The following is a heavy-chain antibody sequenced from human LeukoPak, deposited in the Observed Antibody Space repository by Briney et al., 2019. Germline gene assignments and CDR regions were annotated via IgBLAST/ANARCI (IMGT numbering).Heavy chain of an antibody. CDR3: ARDKLALPEVVPAALDY. Sequence: PGGSLRLSCAASGFTFSSYAMSWVRQAPGKGLEWVSAISGSGGSTYYADSVKGRFTISRDNSKNTLYLQMNSLRAEDTAVYYCARDKLALPEVVPAALDYWGQGTLVTVSS. J-gene: IGHJ4*02. CDR1: GFTFSSYA. V-gene: IGHV3-23*01. CDR2: ISGSGGST. D-gene: IGHD2-2*01.